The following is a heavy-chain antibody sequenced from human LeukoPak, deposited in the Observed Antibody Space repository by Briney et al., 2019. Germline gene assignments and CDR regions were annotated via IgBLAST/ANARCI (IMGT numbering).Heavy chain of an antibody. Sequence: SETLSLTCTVSGGSMSSYYWSWVRQPPGKGLEWIGYIYYSGTTNYNPSLKSRVTLSVDTSKNQFSLKVRSVTAADTAVYYCARRHSSGRPEDHWGQGTLVTVSS. CDR2: IYYSGTT. D-gene: IGHD6-19*01. V-gene: IGHV4-59*08. CDR1: GGSMSSYY. CDR3: ARRHSSGRPEDH. J-gene: IGHJ4*02.